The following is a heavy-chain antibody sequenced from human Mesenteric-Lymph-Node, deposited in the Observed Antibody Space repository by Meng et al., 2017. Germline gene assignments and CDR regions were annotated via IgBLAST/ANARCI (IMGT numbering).Heavy chain of an antibody. J-gene: IGHJ1*01. CDR1: GYTFTSYY. CDR2: INPSGGST. Sequence: ASVKVSCKASGYTFTSYYMHWVRQAPGQGLEWMGIINPSGGSTSYAQKFQGRVTMTRDTSTSTVYMELSSLRSEDTAVYYCARDRLIAAAVQGYFQHWGQGTLVTVSS. D-gene: IGHD6-13*01. CDR3: ARDRLIAAAVQGYFQH. V-gene: IGHV1-46*01.